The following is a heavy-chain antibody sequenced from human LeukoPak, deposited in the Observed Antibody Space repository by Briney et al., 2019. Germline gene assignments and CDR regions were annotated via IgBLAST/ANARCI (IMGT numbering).Heavy chain of an antibody. J-gene: IGHJ5*02. V-gene: IGHV4-39*01. Sequence: SEALSLTCSVSGGSIGSKSHYWGWIRQPPGKGLEWISYTYYSGSTYYNPSLKSRVTISVDTSKNQFSLKLSSVTAADTAVYYCARREANWFDPWGQGYLVTVSS. CDR3: ARREANWFDP. CDR1: GGSIGSKSHY. CDR2: TYYSGST.